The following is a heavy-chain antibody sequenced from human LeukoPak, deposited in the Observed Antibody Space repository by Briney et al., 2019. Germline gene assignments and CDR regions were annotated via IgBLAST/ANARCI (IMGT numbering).Heavy chain of an antibody. J-gene: IGHJ4*02. CDR2: IRYDGSNK. CDR1: GFTFSSYG. Sequence: PGGSLRLSCAASGFTFSSYGMHWVRQAPGKGLEWVAFIRYDGSNKYYADSVKGRFTISRDNSKNTLYLQMNSLRAEDTAVYYCAKDRYYYDSSAYDYWGQGTLVTVSS. CDR3: AKDRYYYDSSAYDY. V-gene: IGHV3-30*02. D-gene: IGHD3-22*01.